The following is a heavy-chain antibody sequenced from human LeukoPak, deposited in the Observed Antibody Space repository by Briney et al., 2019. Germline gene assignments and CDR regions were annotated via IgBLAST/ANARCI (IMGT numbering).Heavy chain of an antibody. Sequence: PGGSLRLSCAASGFTFSNFAMSWFRQAPGKGLEWVSGITGSGGGIYYADSVKGRFTISRDNSKNTLYLQMNSLRAEDTAVYYCAKDLGSYYDGSSRLDAFDIWGQGTMVTVSS. CDR3: AKDLGSYYDGSSRLDAFDI. D-gene: IGHD3-22*01. J-gene: IGHJ3*02. CDR2: ITGSGGGI. V-gene: IGHV3-23*01. CDR1: GFTFSNFA.